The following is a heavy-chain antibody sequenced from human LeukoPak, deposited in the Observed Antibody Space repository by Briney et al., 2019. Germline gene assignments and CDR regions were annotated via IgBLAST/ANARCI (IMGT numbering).Heavy chain of an antibody. CDR1: GFTFSSYG. J-gene: IGHJ3*02. D-gene: IGHD1-26*01. CDR3: AKYAFHGSYYFQGAFDI. V-gene: IGHV3-30*02. Sequence: PGGSLRLSCAASGFTFSSYGMHWVRQAPGKGLEWVAFIRYDGSNKYYADSVKGRFTISRDNSKNTLYLQMNSLRAEDTAVYYCAKYAFHGSYYFQGAFDIWGQGTMVTVSS. CDR2: IRYDGSNK.